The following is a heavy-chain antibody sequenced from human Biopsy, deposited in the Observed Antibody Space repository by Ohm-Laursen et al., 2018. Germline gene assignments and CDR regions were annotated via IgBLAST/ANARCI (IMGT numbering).Heavy chain of an antibody. J-gene: IGHJ5*02. CDR3: ARHPTGFWFDP. Sequence: SETLSLTCTVSGGSVSSNVAYWAWIRQPPGKGLESIGSIFYSGITYYNPSLQSRVTMSVDTSKNQFSLNLTSVTAADTAAYYCARHPTGFWFDPWGQGTLVSVSS. CDR1: GGSVSSNVAY. V-gene: IGHV4-39*01. CDR2: IFYSGIT.